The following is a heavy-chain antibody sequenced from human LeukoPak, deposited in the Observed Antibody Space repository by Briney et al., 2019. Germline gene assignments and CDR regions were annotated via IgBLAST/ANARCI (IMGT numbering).Heavy chain of an antibody. CDR1: GFTFSSYG. J-gene: IGHJ3*02. V-gene: IGHV3-30*18. CDR3: AKERGCSGGSCYSAALDI. Sequence: GRSLRLSCAASGFTFSSYGMHWVRQAPGKGLEWVAVISYDGSNKYYADSVKGRFTISRDNSKNTLYLQMNSLRAEDTAVYYCAKERGCSGGSCYSAALDIWGQGTMVTVSS. CDR2: ISYDGSNK. D-gene: IGHD2-15*01.